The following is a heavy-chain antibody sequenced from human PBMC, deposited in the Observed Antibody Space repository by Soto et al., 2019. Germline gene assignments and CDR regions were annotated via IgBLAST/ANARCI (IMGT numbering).Heavy chain of an antibody. CDR3: ARVRYYGSGSDYTNWFDP. D-gene: IGHD3-10*01. CDR2: INWNGAST. J-gene: IGHJ5*02. V-gene: IGHV3-20*04. Sequence: PGGSLRLSCAASVFTFDDYGMSWVRQAPGKGLEWVSGINWNGASTGYADSVKGRFTISRDNAKNSLYLQMNSLRAEDTALYYCARVRYYGSGSDYTNWFDPWGQGTLVTVSS. CDR1: VFTFDDYG.